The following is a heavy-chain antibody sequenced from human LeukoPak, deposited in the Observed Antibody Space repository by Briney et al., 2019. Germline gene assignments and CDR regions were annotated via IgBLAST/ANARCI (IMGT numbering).Heavy chain of an antibody. V-gene: IGHV4-59*11. CDR2: LYYSGST. CDR3: ARCWGRTYYYMDV. J-gene: IGHJ6*03. Sequence: PETLSLTRSVSGGYICRHYRSWIRPPPREGLGWIGYLYYSGSTNYNPSLKSRVTISVDTSKNQFSLKLSSVTAADTAVYYCARCWGRTYYYMDVWGKGTTVTVSS. CDR1: GGYICRHY. D-gene: IGHD7-27*01.